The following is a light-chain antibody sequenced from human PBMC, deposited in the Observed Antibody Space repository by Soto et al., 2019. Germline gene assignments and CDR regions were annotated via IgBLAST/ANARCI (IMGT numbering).Light chain of an antibody. CDR3: QQDGSSPLT. V-gene: IGKV3-20*01. J-gene: IGKJ4*01. CDR1: QSVTNSY. Sequence: EIVLTQSPGTLSLSPGERATLSCRASQSVTNSYLAWYQQKPGQAPRLLISDASSRATGIPDRFSGSGSGTDFTLTIGRLEPEDSAVYYCQQDGSSPLTFGGGTTVEIK. CDR2: DAS.